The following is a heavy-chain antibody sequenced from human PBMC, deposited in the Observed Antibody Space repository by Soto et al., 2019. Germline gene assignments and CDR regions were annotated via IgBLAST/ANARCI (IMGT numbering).Heavy chain of an antibody. J-gene: IGHJ6*02. Sequence: QITLKESGPTLVKPTQTLTLTCTLSGFSLSTSGVGVGWIRQTTEKALEWLALIYWDDDKRYSPSLKSRLTITKDTAKNQVVLTMTNMDPVDTATYYCARYFYESSEDSPWDYGMDVWGQGTTVTVSS. D-gene: IGHD3-22*01. CDR3: ARYFYESSEDSPWDYGMDV. CDR1: GFSLSTSGVG. V-gene: IGHV2-5*02. CDR2: IYWDDDK.